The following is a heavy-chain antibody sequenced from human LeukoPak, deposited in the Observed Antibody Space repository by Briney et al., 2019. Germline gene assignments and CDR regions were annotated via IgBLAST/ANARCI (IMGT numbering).Heavy chain of an antibody. Sequence: SETLSLTCTVSGGSISSYYWSWIRQPPGKGLEWIGNIYYSGSTNYNPSLKSRVTISIDTSKSQFSLKLSSVTAADTAVYYCARDYTGDYDSSGYLYYVDYWGLGALVTVSS. J-gene: IGHJ4*02. D-gene: IGHD3-22*01. CDR3: ARDYTGDYDSSGYLYYVDY. V-gene: IGHV4-59*01. CDR1: GGSISSYY. CDR2: IYYSGST.